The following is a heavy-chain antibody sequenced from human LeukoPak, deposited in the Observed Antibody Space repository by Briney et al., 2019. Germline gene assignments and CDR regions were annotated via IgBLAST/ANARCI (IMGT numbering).Heavy chain of an antibody. D-gene: IGHD4-17*01. V-gene: IGHV3-21*01. Sequence: GGSLRLSCAASGFTFSSYSMNWVRQAPGKGLEWVSSISSSSSYIYYADSVKGRFTISRDNAKNSLYLQMNSLRAEDTVVYYCARGGYGDYACSYWGQGTLVTVSS. J-gene: IGHJ4*02. CDR3: ARGGYGDYACSY. CDR1: GFTFSSYS. CDR2: ISSSSSYI.